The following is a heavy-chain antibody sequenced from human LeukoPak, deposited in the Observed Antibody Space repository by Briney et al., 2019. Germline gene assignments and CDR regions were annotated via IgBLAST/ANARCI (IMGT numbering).Heavy chain of an antibody. V-gene: IGHV3-23*01. CDR2: ISGAGDNT. CDR3: AAAPGEKTPLLPVDY. D-gene: IGHD4-23*01. Sequence: GSLRLSCGASGFTFRSYAMSWVRQAPGKGLEWVSSISGAGDNTYYADAVKGRFTISRDNSKSTLYLQMNSLRAEDTAVYYCAAAPGEKTPLLPVDYWGQGTLITVSS. CDR1: GFTFRSYA. J-gene: IGHJ4*02.